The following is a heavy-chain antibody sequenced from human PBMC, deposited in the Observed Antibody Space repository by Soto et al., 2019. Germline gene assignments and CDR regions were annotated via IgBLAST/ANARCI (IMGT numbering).Heavy chain of an antibody. Sequence: PGGSLRLSCAASGFTVSSNYMSWVRQAPGKGLEWVSVIYSGGSTYYADSVKGRFTISRDNSKNTLYLQMNSLRAEDTAVYYCAREFRYGDYGWDYWGQGTLVTVSS. CDR1: GFTVSSNY. V-gene: IGHV3-66*01. CDR3: AREFRYGDYGWDY. CDR2: IYSGGST. D-gene: IGHD4-17*01. J-gene: IGHJ4*02.